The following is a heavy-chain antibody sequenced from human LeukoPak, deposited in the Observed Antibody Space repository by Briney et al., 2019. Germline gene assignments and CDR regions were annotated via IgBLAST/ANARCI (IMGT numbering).Heavy chain of an antibody. V-gene: IGHV4-34*08. CDR3: CYGGNV. J-gene: IGHJ4*02. CDR1: GFTLSSYA. CDR2: INHSGST. D-gene: IGHD4-23*01. Sequence: GSLRLSCAASGFTLSSYAMGWIRQPPGKGLEWIGEINHSGSTNYNPSLKSRVTISVDTSKTQFSLKLSSVTAADTAVYYCCYGGNVWGQGTLVTVSS.